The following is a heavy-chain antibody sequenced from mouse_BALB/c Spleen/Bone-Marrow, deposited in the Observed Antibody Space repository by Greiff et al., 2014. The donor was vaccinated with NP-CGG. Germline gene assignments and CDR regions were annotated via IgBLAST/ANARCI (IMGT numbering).Heavy chain of an antibody. J-gene: IGHJ3*01. CDR3: ARGDGKYAFAY. D-gene: IGHD2-1*01. Sequence: QVQLQQSGAELVKPGASVKLSCKASGYTFTTYWMQWVKQRPGQGLEWIGEVNSSNGRTNYNEKFKRKATLTVDKSSSTAYMQLSSLTSEDSAVYYCARGDGKYAFAYWGQGTLVTVSA. V-gene: IGHV1S81*02. CDR1: GYTFTTYW. CDR2: VNSSNGRT.